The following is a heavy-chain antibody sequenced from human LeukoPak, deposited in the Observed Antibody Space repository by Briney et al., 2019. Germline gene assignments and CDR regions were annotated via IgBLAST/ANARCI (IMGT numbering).Heavy chain of an antibody. Sequence: LTCAVXGGSXSGYYWSWIRQPPGKGLEWIGEINHSGSTNYSPSLKSRVTISVDTSKNQFSLKLSSVTAADTAVYYCVIGYYYHYWGQGTLVTVSS. CDR2: INHSGST. CDR1: GGSXSGYY. V-gene: IGHV4-34*01. J-gene: IGHJ4*02. CDR3: VIGYYYHY.